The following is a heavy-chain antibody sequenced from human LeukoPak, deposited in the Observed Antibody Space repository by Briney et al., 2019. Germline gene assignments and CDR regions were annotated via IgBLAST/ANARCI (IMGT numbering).Heavy chain of an antibody. CDR1: GFTFHNFG. J-gene: IGHJ2*01. V-gene: IGHV3-30*12. Sequence: PGTSLRLSCAASGFTFHNFGMVWVRQAPGKGLQWVAAIDPDGNDNYYADSARGRFVISRDNSKNILYLQIYSLTVVDTAVYYCARDSDTSGNHWFFDVWGRGTLVIASS. CDR3: ARDSDTSGNHWFFDV. CDR2: IDPDGNDN. D-gene: IGHD6-19*01.